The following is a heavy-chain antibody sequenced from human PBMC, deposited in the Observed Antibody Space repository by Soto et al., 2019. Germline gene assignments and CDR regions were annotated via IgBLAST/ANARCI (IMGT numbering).Heavy chain of an antibody. CDR2: LWYDGTGE. CDR3: ARGLTKRAGGALDI. J-gene: IGHJ3*02. D-gene: IGHD3-9*01. V-gene: IGHV3-33*01. CDR1: GFSFSTSG. Sequence: QVQLVESGGGVVQLGRSLRLSCAASGFSFSTSGMHWVRQAPGKRLEWVAVLWYDGTGEDYADSVKGRFTISRDNSRNTLYLQMNSLRVDDTAVYYCARGLTKRAGGALDIWGQGTVVTVSS.